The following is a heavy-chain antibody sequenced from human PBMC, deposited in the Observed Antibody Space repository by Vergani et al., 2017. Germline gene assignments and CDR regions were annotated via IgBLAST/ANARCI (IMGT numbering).Heavy chain of an antibody. CDR3: ARSYCSSTSCYSYYYYMDV. D-gene: IGHD2-2*02. Sequence: QVQLQESGPGLVKPSETLSLTCTVSGGSISSYYWSWIRQPPGKGLEWIGYIYYSGSTNYNSSLKSRVTISVDTSKNQFSLKLSSVTAADTAVYYCARSYCSSTSCYSYYYYMDVWGKGTTVTVSS. CDR1: GGSISSYY. J-gene: IGHJ6*03. CDR2: IYYSGST. V-gene: IGHV4-59*01.